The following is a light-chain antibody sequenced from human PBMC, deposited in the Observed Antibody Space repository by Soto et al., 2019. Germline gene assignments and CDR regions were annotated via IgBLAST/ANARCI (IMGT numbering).Light chain of an antibody. CDR2: EGN. CDR1: SSDIGGYNL. J-gene: IGLJ2*01. CDR3: SSYAGSLHVV. Sequence: QSVLTQPASVSGSPGQSITISCTGSSSDIGGYNLVSWYQHFPGTAPRLLIFEGNKRPSGLSPRFSGSKSGNTASLTISGLQAEDEADYFCSSYAGSLHVVFGGGTQLTVL. V-gene: IGLV2-23*01.